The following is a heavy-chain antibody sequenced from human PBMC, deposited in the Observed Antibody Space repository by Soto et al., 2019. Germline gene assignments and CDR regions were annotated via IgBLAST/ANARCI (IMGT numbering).Heavy chain of an antibody. D-gene: IGHD6-19*01. J-gene: IGHJ4*02. V-gene: IGHV3-30*09. CDR1: GFTFSSFA. CDR3: ARVEQWLYIAKY. CDR2: ISDDGSNK. Sequence: SGGSLRLSCAASGFTFSSFAMHWVRQATGKGLEWVALISDDGSNKYYADSVKGRFAISRDNSKKTLYLQINSLRGEDTAVYSCARVEQWLYIAKYWGQGTLVTVYS.